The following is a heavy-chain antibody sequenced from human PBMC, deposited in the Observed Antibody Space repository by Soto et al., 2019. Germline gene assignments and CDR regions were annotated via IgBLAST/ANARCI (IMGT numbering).Heavy chain of an antibody. CDR1: GFTFSGYA. V-gene: IGHV3-23*01. CDR3: AKSPDFYYDGMDV. Sequence: EVQLLESGGGLVQPGGSQILSCAASGFTFSGYAMTWVRQAPGKGLEWVSSISGSGANTYYADSVKGRFTISRDNSKNTLSLQMTSLRADDTAVYYCAKSPDFYYDGMDVWGQGTTVTVSS. J-gene: IGHJ6*02. CDR2: ISGSGANT.